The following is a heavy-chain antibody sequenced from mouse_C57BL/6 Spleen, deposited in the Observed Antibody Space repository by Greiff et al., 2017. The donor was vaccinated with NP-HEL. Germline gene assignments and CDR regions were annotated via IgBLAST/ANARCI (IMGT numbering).Heavy chain of an antibody. J-gene: IGHJ4*01. CDR2: IWSGGST. Sequence: VQLVESGPGLVQPSQSLSITCTVSGFSLTSYGVHWVRQSPGKGLEWLGVIWSGGSTDYNAAFISRLSISKDNSKSQVFFKMNSLQADDTAIYYCARIYYYGSSSYYYAMDYWGQGTSVTVSS. D-gene: IGHD1-1*01. V-gene: IGHV2-2*01. CDR3: ARIYYYGSSSYYYAMDY. CDR1: GFSLTSYG.